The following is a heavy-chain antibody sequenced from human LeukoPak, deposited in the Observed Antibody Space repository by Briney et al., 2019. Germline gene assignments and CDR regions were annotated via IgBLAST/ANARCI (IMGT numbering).Heavy chain of an antibody. D-gene: IGHD1-26*01. Sequence: GGSLRLSCAASGFTFSDYYMSWIRQAPGKGLEWVSYISSSGSTIYYADSVKGRFTISRDNAGNTLFLQMNSLRFEDTALYYCARISVAGAQTFDYWGQGVLVTVSS. CDR1: GFTFSDYY. J-gene: IGHJ4*02. CDR3: ARISVAGAQTFDY. V-gene: IGHV3-11*04. CDR2: ISSSGSTI.